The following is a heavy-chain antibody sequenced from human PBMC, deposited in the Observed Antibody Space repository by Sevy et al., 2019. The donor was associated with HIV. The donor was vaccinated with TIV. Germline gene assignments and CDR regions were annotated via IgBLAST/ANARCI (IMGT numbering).Heavy chain of an antibody. CDR1: GFTFDDYG. CDR2: INWNAGST. V-gene: IGHV3-20*04. CDR3: ARGREPYCGGDCYSAFDI. J-gene: IGHJ3*02. D-gene: IGHD2-21*02. Sequence: GGFLRLSCAASGFTFDDYGMSCVRQAPGKGLEWVSGINWNAGSTGYADSVKGRFTISRDNAKNSLYVQMNSLRAEDTALYYCARGREPYCGGDCYSAFDIWGQGTMVTVSS.